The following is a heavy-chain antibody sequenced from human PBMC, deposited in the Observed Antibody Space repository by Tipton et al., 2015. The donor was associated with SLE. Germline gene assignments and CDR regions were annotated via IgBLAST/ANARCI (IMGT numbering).Heavy chain of an antibody. V-gene: IGHV1-8*01. D-gene: IGHD3-16*01. Sequence: QLQSGAEVKKPGASVKVSCKASGYTFSSFDINWVRQATGQGLEWMGWMNPNSGNTGYAQKFQGRVTMTRSTSINTAYMELSSLRSEDTAVYYCARGGWGSPDYWGQGTLVTVSS. CDR1: GYTFSSFD. CDR3: ARGGWGSPDY. J-gene: IGHJ4*02. CDR2: MNPNSGNT.